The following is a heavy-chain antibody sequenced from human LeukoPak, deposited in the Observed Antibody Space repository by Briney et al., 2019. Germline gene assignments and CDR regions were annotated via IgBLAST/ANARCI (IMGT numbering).Heavy chain of an antibody. CDR1: GYTFTSYD. CDR2: INPTGVIT. CDR3: ARDLKRGYSSGRYSWGTGSSNDY. J-gene: IGHJ4*02. V-gene: IGHV1-46*01. Sequence: ASLKVSCKASGYTFTSYDMTWVRQAPGHRLKWRRIINPTGVITSHAQKCQGRVTMTRASSTSTVYIELSSARSQAPAVYYFARDLKRGYSSGRYSWGTGSSNDYWGQGTLVTVSS. D-gene: IGHD6-19*01.